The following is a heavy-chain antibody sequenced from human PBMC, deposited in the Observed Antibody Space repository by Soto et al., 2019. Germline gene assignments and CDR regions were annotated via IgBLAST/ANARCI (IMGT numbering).Heavy chain of an antibody. CDR2: ISGSGGST. Sequence: EVQLLESGGGLVQPGGSLRLSCAASGFTFSSYAMSWVRQAPGKGLEWVSAISGSGGSTYYADSVKGRFTISRDNSQNPLYLQMNSRRAEDTAVYYCAKDLVQSDGGYCSGGSCYPEPIYCYYGMDVWGQGTTVTVSS. CDR1: GFTFSSYA. D-gene: IGHD2-15*01. J-gene: IGHJ6*02. V-gene: IGHV3-23*01. CDR3: AKDLVQSDGGYCSGGSCYPEPIYCYYGMDV.